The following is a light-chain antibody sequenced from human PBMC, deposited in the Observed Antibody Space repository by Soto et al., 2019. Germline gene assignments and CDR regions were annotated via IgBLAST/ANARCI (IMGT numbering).Light chain of an antibody. J-gene: IGKJ4*01. Sequence: EIVLTQSPATLSLSPGERATLSCRASQSVRSYLAWYQHKPGQAPRLLIYDASNRATGIPARFSGSGSGTDFTLTISSLEPEDFAVYYCQQRSNWPPFTFGGGTKVEIK. CDR2: DAS. V-gene: IGKV3-11*01. CDR1: QSVRSY. CDR3: QQRSNWPPFT.